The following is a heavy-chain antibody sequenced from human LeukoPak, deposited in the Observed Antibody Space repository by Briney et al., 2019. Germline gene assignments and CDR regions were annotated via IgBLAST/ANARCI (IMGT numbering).Heavy chain of an antibody. D-gene: IGHD3-22*01. J-gene: IGHJ6*03. CDR3: ARQGYDSSGYFTPNYYYYYMDV. CDR1: GGSISSSSYY. Sequence: SETLSLTCTVSGGSISSSSYYWGWIRQPPGKGLEWIGSIYYSGSTYYNPSLKSRVTISVDTSKNPFSLKLSSVTAADTAVYYCARQGYDSSGYFTPNYYYYYMDVWGKGTTVTVSS. V-gene: IGHV4-39*01. CDR2: IYYSGST.